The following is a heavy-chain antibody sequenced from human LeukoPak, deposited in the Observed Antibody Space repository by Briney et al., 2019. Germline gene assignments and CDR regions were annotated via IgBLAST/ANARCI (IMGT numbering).Heavy chain of an antibody. CDR2: IIPIFGTA. D-gene: IGHD2-15*01. CDR1: GGTFSSYA. CDR3: ARSVVVVAATQIEYYYGMDV. Sequence: ASVKVSCKASGGTFSSYAISWVRQAPGQGLEWMGGIIPIFGTANYAQKLQGRVTMTTDTSTSTAYMELRSLRSDDTAVYYCARSVVVVAATQIEYYYGMDVWGQGTTVTVSS. J-gene: IGHJ6*02. V-gene: IGHV1-69*05.